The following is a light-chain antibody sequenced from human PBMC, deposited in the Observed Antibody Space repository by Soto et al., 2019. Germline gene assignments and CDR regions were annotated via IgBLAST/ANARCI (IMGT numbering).Light chain of an antibody. CDR2: DVS. J-gene: IGLJ1*01. Sequence: QSALAQPRSVSGSPGQSVTISCTGTSSDVGSYNYVSWYQQHPGKPPKLMIYDVSKRPSGVPDRFSGSKSGNTASLTISGLQAEDEADYYCCSYAGSYTLYVFGTGTKVTVL. V-gene: IGLV2-11*01. CDR3: CSYAGSYTLYV. CDR1: SSDVGSYNY.